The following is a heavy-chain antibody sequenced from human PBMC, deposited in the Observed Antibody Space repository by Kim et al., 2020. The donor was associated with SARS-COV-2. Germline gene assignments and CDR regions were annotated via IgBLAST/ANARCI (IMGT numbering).Heavy chain of an antibody. Sequence: SETLSLTCAVYDGSFSGYYWSWIRQPPGKGLEWIGEINHSGSTNYNPSLKSRFTISVDTSKNQFSLKLSSVTAADTAVYYCARGRGGSNGVNFQHWGQGTLVTVSS. CDR2: INHSGST. CDR3: ARGRGGSNGVNFQH. CDR1: DGSFSGYY. J-gene: IGHJ1*01. D-gene: IGHD3-16*01. V-gene: IGHV4-34*01.